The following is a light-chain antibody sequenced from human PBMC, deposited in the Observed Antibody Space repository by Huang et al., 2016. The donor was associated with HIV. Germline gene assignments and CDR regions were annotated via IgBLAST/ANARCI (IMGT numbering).Light chain of an antibody. CDR1: PSVSSN. V-gene: IGKV3-15*01. CDR3: QQYNNWPWT. CDR2: GAS. J-gene: IGKJ1*01. Sequence: EKVMTQSPATLSVSPGERATLSCRASPSVSSNLAWYQQKPGQAPRLLMYGASTRATGIPSRFCGSGSGTEFTLTISSLQSEDFAVYYCQQYNNWPWTFGQGTKVEIK.